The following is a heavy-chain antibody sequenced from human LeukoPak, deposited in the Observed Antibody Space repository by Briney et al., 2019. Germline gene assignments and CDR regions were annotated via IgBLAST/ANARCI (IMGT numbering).Heavy chain of an antibody. CDR2: ISYDGSNK. Sequence: PGGSLRLSCAVSGFTFSNYAMHWVRQAPGKGLEWVAVISYDGSNKYYADSVKGRFTISRDNSKNTLYLQMNSLRAEDTAVYYCARDRYSSGWYGAFDIWGQGTMVTVSS. J-gene: IGHJ3*02. V-gene: IGHV3-30-3*01. CDR1: GFTFSNYA. CDR3: ARDRYSSGWYGAFDI. D-gene: IGHD6-19*01.